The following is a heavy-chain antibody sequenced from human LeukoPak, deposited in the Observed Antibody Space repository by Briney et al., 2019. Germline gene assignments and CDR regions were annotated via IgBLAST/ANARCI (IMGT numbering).Heavy chain of an antibody. CDR3: ARVTYSYGYVADAFDI. CDR2: AYYSGST. D-gene: IGHD5-18*01. Sequence: SETLSLTCTVSGGSISSSGYYWGWIRQPPGKGLEWIGSAYYSGSTYYNPSLKSRVTMSVDTSKNQFSLKLSSVTAADTAVYYCARVTYSYGYVADAFDIWGQGTMVTVSS. V-gene: IGHV4-39*07. J-gene: IGHJ3*02. CDR1: GGSISSSGYY.